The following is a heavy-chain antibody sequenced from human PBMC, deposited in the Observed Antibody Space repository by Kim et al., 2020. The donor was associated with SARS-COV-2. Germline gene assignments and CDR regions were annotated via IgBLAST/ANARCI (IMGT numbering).Heavy chain of an antibody. CDR2: T. CDR3: ARGVGSGQDY. D-gene: IGHD6-19*01. J-gene: IGHJ4*02. V-gene: IGHV1-8*01. Sequence: TAHAQKFKGRLTMTRDGSINTAYMELSSLRSEDTAVYYGARGVGSGQDYWGQGTLVTVSS.